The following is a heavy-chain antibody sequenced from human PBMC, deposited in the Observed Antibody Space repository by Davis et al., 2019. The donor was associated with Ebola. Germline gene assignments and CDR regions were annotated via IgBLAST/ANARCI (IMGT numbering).Heavy chain of an antibody. D-gene: IGHD1-26*01. CDR1: GFNFGEYA. J-gene: IGHJ4*02. V-gene: IGHV3-49*04. CDR3: ARESGGGIDY. Sequence: GESLKISCTASGFNFGEYALTWVRQTPRKGLEWVGFIRNKAYGGTTEYAASVKGRFTISRGDSGNIAYLQMNSLKIEDTAVYYCARESGGGIDYWGQGTLVTVSS. CDR2: IRNKAYGGTT.